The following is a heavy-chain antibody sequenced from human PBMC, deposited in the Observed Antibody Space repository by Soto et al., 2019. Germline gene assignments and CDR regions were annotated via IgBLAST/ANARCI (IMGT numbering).Heavy chain of an antibody. CDR1: GFTFSSYA. CDR3: AKSRRSSGYRYYFDY. J-gene: IGHJ4*02. CDR2: ISGSGGST. D-gene: IGHD3-22*01. Sequence: TGGSLRLSCAASGFTFSSYAMSWVRQAPGKGLEWVSAISGSGGSTYYADSVKGRFTISRDNSKNTLYLQMNSLRAEDTAVYYCAKSRRSSGYRYYFDYWGQGTLVTVSS. V-gene: IGHV3-23*01.